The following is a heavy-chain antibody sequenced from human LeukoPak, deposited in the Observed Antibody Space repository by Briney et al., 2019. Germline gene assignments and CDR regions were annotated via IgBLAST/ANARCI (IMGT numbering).Heavy chain of an antibody. CDR2: INPSGGST. CDR3: ARYYDSSGRDY. V-gene: IGHV1-46*01. J-gene: IGHJ4*02. D-gene: IGHD3-22*01. CDR1: RYTLSSYY. Sequence: ASVKVSCKASRYTLSSYYMHWVRQAPGQGLEWMGIINPSGGSTSYAQKFQGRVTMTRDTSTSTVYMELSSLRSEDTAVYYCARYYDSSGRDYWGQGTLVTVSS.